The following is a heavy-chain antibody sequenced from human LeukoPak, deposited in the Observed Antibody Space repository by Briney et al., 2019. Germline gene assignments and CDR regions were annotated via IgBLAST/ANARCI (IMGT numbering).Heavy chain of an antibody. CDR2: ISSSSSTI. D-gene: IGHD1-7*01. J-gene: IGHJ4*02. V-gene: IGHV3-48*01. CDR3: AKDLGWNYRTN. CDR1: GFTFSSHS. Sequence: GGSLRLSCAASGFTFSSHSMNWVRQAPGKGLEWVSYISSSSSTIYYADSVKGRFTTSRDNSKNTLYLQMNSLRAEDTAVYYCAKDLGWNYRTNWGQGTLVTVSS.